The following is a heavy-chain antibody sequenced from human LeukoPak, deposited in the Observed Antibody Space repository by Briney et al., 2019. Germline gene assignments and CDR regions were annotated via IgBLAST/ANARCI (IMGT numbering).Heavy chain of an antibody. CDR1: GFIFSNYA. V-gene: IGHV3-23*01. Sequence: PGGSLRLSCAASGFIFSNYAMTWVRQAPGKGLQWVSTITSSGNTHYADSVKGRFTISRDNSKNTLYLQMNGLRAEDTALYYCAKYCSGGNCYSGLYWGQGTLVTVSS. D-gene: IGHD2-15*01. J-gene: IGHJ4*02. CDR3: AKYCSGGNCYSGLY. CDR2: ITSSGNT.